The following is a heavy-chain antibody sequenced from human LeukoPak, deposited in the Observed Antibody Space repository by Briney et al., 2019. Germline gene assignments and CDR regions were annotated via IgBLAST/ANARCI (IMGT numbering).Heavy chain of an antibody. CDR2: IWYDGSNK. D-gene: IGHD2-2*01. V-gene: IGHV3-33*01. CDR1: GFTFSSYG. CDR3: ARDGDCSSTSCYHYYGMDV. Sequence: GRSLRLSCAASGFTFSSYGMHWVRQAPGKGLEWVAVIWYDGSNKYYADSVKGRFTISRDNSKNTLYLQMNSLRAEDTAVYYCARDGDCSSTSCYHYYGMDVWGQGTTVTVSS. J-gene: IGHJ6*02.